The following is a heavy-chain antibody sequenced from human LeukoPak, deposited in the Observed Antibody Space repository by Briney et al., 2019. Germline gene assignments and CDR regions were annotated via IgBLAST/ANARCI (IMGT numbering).Heavy chain of an antibody. V-gene: IGHV3-9*01. D-gene: IGHD1-26*01. CDR3: ARDGGIVGATGLFDY. CDR2: IGWNSGTI. CDR1: GFTFSNYG. J-gene: IGHJ4*02. Sequence: GGSLRLSCAASGFTFSNYGMHWVRQAPGKGLEWVSGIGWNSGTIVYADSVKGRFTISRDNAKNSLYLQMNSLRAEDTAVYYCARDGGIVGATGLFDYWGQGTLVTVSS.